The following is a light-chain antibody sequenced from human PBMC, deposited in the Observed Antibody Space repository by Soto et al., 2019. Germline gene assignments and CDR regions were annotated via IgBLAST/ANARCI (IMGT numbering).Light chain of an antibody. J-gene: IGKJ1*01. V-gene: IGKV3-20*01. CDR3: QKCGSSPWT. CDR2: GVS. CDR1: QTISSNF. Sequence: EIVLTQSPGTLSLSPGEGATLACRASQTISSNFLAWYQQKPGQAPRLLIYGVSIRATGIPDRFSGSGYGTDFTLTISRLEPEDFAVYYCQKCGSSPWTFGQGTTVEIK.